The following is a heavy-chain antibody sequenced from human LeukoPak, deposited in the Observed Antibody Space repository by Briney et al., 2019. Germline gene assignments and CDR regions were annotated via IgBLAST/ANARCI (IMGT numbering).Heavy chain of an antibody. D-gene: IGHD4-17*01. CDR1: GDSISSSSYY. J-gene: IGHJ4*02. CDR2: IYYSGST. V-gene: IGHV4-39*02. Sequence: SETLSLTCTVSGDSISSSSYYWGWVRQPPGKGLEWIGSIYYSGSTYYNPSLKSRVTLSVDTSKNQFSLKLSSVTAADTAVYYCARDYGLDYWGQGTLVTVSS. CDR3: ARDYGLDY.